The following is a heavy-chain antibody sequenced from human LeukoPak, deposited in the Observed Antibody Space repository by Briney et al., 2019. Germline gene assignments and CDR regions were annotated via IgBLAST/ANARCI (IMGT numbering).Heavy chain of an antibody. V-gene: IGHV3-9*03. D-gene: IGHD3-22*01. Sequence: GGSLRLSCAASGLTFDDYAMHWVRQAPGKGLEWVSGISWNSGSIGYADSVKGRFTISRDNAKNSLYLQMNSLRAEDMALYYCAKGEHYYDSSGYWNYFDYWGQGTLVTVSS. CDR2: ISWNSGSI. CDR1: GLTFDDYA. CDR3: AKGEHYYDSSGYWNYFDY. J-gene: IGHJ4*02.